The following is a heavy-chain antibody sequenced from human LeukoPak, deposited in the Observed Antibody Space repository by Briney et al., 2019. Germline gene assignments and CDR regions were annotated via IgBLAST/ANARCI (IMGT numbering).Heavy chain of an antibody. Sequence: GGSLRLSCAASGFTFSSYGMHWVRQAPGKGLEWVAVISYDGSNKYFADSMKGRFTISRDNSKNTLYLQMNSLRAEDTGVYYCAKDVGGWFDPWGQGTLVTVSS. CDR3: AKDVGGWFDP. CDR2: ISYDGSNK. D-gene: IGHD2-15*01. V-gene: IGHV3-30*18. CDR1: GFTFSSYG. J-gene: IGHJ5*02.